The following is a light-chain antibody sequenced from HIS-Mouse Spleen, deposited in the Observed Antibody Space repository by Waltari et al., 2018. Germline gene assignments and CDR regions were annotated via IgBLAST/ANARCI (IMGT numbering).Light chain of an antibody. CDR3: NSRDSSGNHVV. Sequence: SSELTQDPAVSVALGQTVRITCQGDSRRTYYASWYQQSPGQAPVLVIYGKNNRPSGIPDRFSGSSSGNTASLTITGAQAEDEADYYCNSRDSSGNHVVFGGGTKLTVL. V-gene: IGLV3-19*01. CDR2: GKN. J-gene: IGLJ2*01. CDR1: SRRTYY.